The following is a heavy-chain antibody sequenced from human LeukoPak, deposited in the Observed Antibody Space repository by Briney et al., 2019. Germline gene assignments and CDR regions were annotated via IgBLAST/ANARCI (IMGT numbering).Heavy chain of an antibody. CDR2: ISYDGSNK. CDR3: ASEVCSGGSCYLGY. D-gene: IGHD2-15*01. V-gene: IGHV3-30*03. Sequence: GRSLRLSCAASGFTFSSYGMHWVRQAPGKGLEWVAVISYDGSNKYYADSVKGRFTISRDNSKNTLYLQMNSLRAEDTAVYYCASEVCSGGSCYLGYWGQGTLVTVSS. J-gene: IGHJ4*02. CDR1: GFTFSSYG.